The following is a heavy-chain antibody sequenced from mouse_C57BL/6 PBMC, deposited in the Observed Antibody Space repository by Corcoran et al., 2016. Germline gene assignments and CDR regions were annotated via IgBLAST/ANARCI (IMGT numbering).Heavy chain of an antibody. CDR1: GDAFSSYW. Sequence: VQLQQSGAELVQPGASVKISCKASGDAFSSYWMTWVKQRPGKGREWIGQIYPGDGDTNYNGKFKGKATLTDYKSSSTAYMQLSSLTSEDSAVYFCARRGQLRLRSFAYWGQGTLVTVSA. D-gene: IGHD3-2*02. J-gene: IGHJ3*01. V-gene: IGHV1-80*01. CDR2: IYPGDGDT. CDR3: ARRGQLRLRSFAY.